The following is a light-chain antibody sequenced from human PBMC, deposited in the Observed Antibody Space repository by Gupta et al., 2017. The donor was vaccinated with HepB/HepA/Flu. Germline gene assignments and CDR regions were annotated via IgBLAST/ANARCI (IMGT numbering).Light chain of an antibody. J-gene: IGKJ2*01. CDR2: DAS. V-gene: IGKV3-15*01. CDR1: QRVSNY. CDR3: HQYQNWPYT. Sequence: DIVMTQSPATLSVSPGERATLSCRTTQRVSNYLAWDQQKPGQAPRRRIYDASTRATGIPARFSGGGSGTQFTLTIISLQSEDFAVDDCHQYQNWPYTCGQGTKLEIK.